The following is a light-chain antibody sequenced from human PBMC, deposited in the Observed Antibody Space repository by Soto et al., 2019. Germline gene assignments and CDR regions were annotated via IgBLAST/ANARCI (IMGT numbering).Light chain of an antibody. CDR2: GAS. CDR1: QSVSSNS. J-gene: IGKJ4*01. Sequence: EIVLTQSPGTPSLSPGDRATLSCRASQSVSSNSLAWYQQKPGQAPRLLIYGASGRATGIPDRFSGSGSGTDFTLTISRLEPEDFAVYYCQRYGTSLQLTFGGGTKVDIK. CDR3: QRYGTSLQLT. V-gene: IGKV3-20*01.